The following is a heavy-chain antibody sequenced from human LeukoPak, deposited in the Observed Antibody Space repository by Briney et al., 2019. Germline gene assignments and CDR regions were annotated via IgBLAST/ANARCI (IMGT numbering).Heavy chain of an antibody. CDR3: AKDLGYKWELLRGSDY. J-gene: IGHJ4*02. V-gene: IGHV3-30*18. Sequence: GRSLRLSCAASGFTFSSYGMHWVRQAPGKGLEWVAVISYDGSNKYYADSVKGRLTISRDNSKNTLYLQMNSLRAEDTAVYYCAKDLGYKWELLRGSDYWGQGTLDTVSS. CDR1: GFTFSSYG. CDR2: ISYDGSNK. D-gene: IGHD1-26*01.